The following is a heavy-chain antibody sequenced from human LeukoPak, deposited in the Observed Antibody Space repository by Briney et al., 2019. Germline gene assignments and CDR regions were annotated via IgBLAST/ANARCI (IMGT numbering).Heavy chain of an antibody. J-gene: IGHJ3*02. CDR2: IWYDGSKK. CDR1: GFTFSSYG. Sequence: GGSLXXSCAASGFTFSSYGMHWGRQAPGKGREGVAVIWYDGSKKYYADSVKGRLTISRDNSKKTLYLQMNSLRAEDTAVYYCAKELYINADGDDAFDIWGQGTMVTVSS. V-gene: IGHV3-33*06. CDR3: AKELYINADGDDAFDI. D-gene: IGHD3-10*01.